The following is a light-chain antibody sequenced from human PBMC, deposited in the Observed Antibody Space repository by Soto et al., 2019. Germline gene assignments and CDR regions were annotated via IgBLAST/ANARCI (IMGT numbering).Light chain of an antibody. CDR2: DAS. J-gene: IGKJ5*01. CDR3: QQYDNLPIT. V-gene: IGKV1-33*01. Sequence: DIQMTQSPSSLSTSVGDRVTITCQASQDISNSLNWYQQKLGKAPKLLIYDASNLETGVPSRFSGSGSGTDFTLTITSLQPQDIATYYCQQYDNLPITFGQGTRLEIK. CDR1: QDISNS.